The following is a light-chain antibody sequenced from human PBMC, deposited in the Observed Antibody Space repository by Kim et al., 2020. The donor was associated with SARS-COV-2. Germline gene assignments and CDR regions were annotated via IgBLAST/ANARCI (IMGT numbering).Light chain of an antibody. Sequence: ASVGARVPITCRASQDIRNNFGWFQQHPGKAPTRLIFDTSHLQHGVPSRFSGSGSGTEFSLPISSLQPEHFATYYRVHHYNYPWTFGQGTKL. CDR1: QDIRNN. CDR3: VHHYNYPWT. J-gene: IGKJ1*01. V-gene: IGKV1-17*01. CDR2: DTS.